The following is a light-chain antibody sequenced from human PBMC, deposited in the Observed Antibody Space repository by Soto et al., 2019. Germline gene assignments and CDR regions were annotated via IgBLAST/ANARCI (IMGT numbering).Light chain of an antibody. CDR2: AAS. CDR1: QSISSY. Sequence: DIQMTQSPSSLSASVGDRVTITCRASQSISSYLNWYQQKPGKAPKLLIYAASSLQSGVPSRFSGSGSGTDFPLTISSLQPEDFATYYCQPSYSTPQTFGQGTKLEIK. CDR3: QPSYSTPQT. J-gene: IGKJ2*01. V-gene: IGKV1-39*01.